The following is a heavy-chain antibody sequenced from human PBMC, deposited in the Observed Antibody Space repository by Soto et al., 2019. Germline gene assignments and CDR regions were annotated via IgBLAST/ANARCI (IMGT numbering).Heavy chain of an antibody. CDR1: GFTFSSYS. Sequence: EVQLVEAGGGLVQPGGALRLSCAASGFTFSSYSMNWVRQAPGKGLEWVSYISSSSSTIDYADSVKGRFTISRDNAKNSLYLQMNSLRAEDTAVYYWARDKGRSPLDYWGQGTLVTVSS. CDR3: ARDKGRSPLDY. V-gene: IGHV3-48*01. J-gene: IGHJ4*02. CDR2: ISSSSSTI. D-gene: IGHD2-15*01.